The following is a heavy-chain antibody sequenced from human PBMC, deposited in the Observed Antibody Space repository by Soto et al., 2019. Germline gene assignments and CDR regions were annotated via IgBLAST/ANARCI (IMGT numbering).Heavy chain of an antibody. CDR3: AKCYSSGWSNYFDY. V-gene: IGHV3-30*18. D-gene: IGHD6-19*01. J-gene: IGHJ4*02. Sequence: QVQLVESGGGVVQPGRSLRLSCAASGFTFSSYGMHWVRQAPGKGLEWVAVISYDGSNKYYADSVKGRFTISRDNSKNTLYLQMNSLRAADTAVYYCAKCYSSGWSNYFDYWGQGTLVTVSS. CDR1: GFTFSSYG. CDR2: ISYDGSNK.